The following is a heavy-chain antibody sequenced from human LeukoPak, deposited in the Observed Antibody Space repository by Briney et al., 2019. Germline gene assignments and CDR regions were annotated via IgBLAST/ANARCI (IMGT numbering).Heavy chain of an antibody. J-gene: IGHJ5*02. D-gene: IGHD2/OR15-2a*01. Sequence: SETLSLTCTVSDGAIAGYSWSWIRQPPGKGLEWIGYIYYSGDTNYNPSLQSRVTVSVDTSKNQFSLKLTSVTAADTAVYYCARDTTFSSGWFDPWGQGTLVTVSS. CDR3: ARDTTFSSGWFDP. CDR1: DGAIAGYS. V-gene: IGHV4-59*01. CDR2: IYYSGDT.